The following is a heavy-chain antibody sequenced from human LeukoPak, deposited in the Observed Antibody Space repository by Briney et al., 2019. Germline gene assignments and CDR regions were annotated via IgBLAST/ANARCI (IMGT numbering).Heavy chain of an antibody. Sequence: ASVKVSCKASGYTFTSYYMHWVRQAPGQGLEWMGGIIPIFGTANYAQKFQGRVTITADESTSTAYMELSGLRSEDTAVYYCAEGNPYSSSWYGYYYYGMDVWGQGTTVTVSS. D-gene: IGHD6-13*01. CDR1: GYTFTSYY. V-gene: IGHV1-69*13. J-gene: IGHJ6*02. CDR2: IIPIFGTA. CDR3: AEGNPYSSSWYGYYYYGMDV.